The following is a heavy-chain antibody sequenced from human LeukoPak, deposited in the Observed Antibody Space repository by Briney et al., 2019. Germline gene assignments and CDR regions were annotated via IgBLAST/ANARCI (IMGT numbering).Heavy chain of an antibody. CDR2: ISGSGGGT. CDR1: EFTFSSYA. V-gene: IGHV3-23*01. D-gene: IGHD5/OR15-5a*01. Sequence: GGSPRLSCAGSEFTFSSYAMSWVRQAPGKGLEWVSAISGSGGGTYYADSVKGRLTISRDNSKNTLFLQMNSLRAEDTAVYYCAKPYSVHTLSYYFDFWGQGALVTVSS. J-gene: IGHJ4*02. CDR3: AKPYSVHTLSYYFDF.